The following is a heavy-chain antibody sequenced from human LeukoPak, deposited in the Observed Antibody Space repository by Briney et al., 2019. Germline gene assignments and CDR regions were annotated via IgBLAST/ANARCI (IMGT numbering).Heavy chain of an antibody. CDR1: GFTLSSYG. V-gene: IGHV3-33*01. CDR2: IWYDGSNK. Sequence: GGSLRLSCAASGFTLSSYGMHWVRQAPGKGLEWVAVIWYDGSNKYYADSVKGRFTISRDNSKNTLYLQMNSLRAEDTAVYYCARDQYLPTTGGPFDPWGQGTLVTVSS. J-gene: IGHJ5*02. CDR3: ARDQYLPTTGGPFDP. D-gene: IGHD1-1*01.